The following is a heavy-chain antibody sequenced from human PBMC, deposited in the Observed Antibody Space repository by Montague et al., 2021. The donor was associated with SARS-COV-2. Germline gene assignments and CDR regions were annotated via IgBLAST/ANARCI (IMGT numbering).Heavy chain of an antibody. J-gene: IGHJ3*02. CDR3: ARVSDFWSGYYTAVGAFDI. D-gene: IGHD3-3*01. CDR2: IYYSGST. Sequence: SETLSLTCTVSGGSISSYYWSWTRQPPGKGLEWIGYIYYSGSTNXXPSLKSRVTISVDTSKNQFSLKLSSVTAADTAVYYCARVSDFWSGYYTAVGAFDIWGQGTMVTVSS. CDR1: GGSISSYY. V-gene: IGHV4-59*01.